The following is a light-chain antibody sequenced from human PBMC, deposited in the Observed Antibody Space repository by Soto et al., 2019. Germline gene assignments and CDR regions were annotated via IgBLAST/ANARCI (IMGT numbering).Light chain of an antibody. CDR1: SSDIGNYNR. CDR3: NSYTTTSTYG. V-gene: IGLV2-14*01. CDR2: EVS. Sequence: QSVLAQPASVSGSPGQSIAISCAGTSSDIGNYNRVSWYQQYPGKAPKLLIYEVSNRPSGVSDRFSGSKSGNTASLTISGLQAEDEADYYCNSYTTTSTYGFGTGTKVTVL. J-gene: IGLJ1*01.